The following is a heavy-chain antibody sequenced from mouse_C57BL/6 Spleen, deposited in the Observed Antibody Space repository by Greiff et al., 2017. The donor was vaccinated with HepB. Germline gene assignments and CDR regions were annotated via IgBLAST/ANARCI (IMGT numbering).Heavy chain of an antibody. CDR3: ARRYGSSYHYAMDY. Sequence: EVQRVESGGGLVKPGGSLKLSCAASGFTFSDYGMHWVRQAPEKGLEWVAYISSGSSTIYYADTVKGRFTISRDNAKNTLFLQMTSLRSEDTAMYYCARRYGSSYHYAMDYWGQGTSVTVSS. CDR1: GFTFSDYG. D-gene: IGHD1-1*01. J-gene: IGHJ4*01. CDR2: ISSGSSTI. V-gene: IGHV5-17*01.